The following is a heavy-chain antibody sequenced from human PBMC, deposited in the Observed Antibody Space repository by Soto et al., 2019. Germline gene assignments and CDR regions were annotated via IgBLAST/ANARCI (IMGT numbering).Heavy chain of an antibody. D-gene: IGHD2-2*01. V-gene: IGHV4-30-4*01. CDR3: ARPAAYITFDH. CDR1: GVSISSGDFY. Sequence: PSETLSLTCTVSGVSISSGDFYWSWIRQPPGKGLEWIGSVNYSGSTYYNPSLKSRVTISGDTSKTQFSLKLSSVTAADTAVYYCARPAAYITFDHWGQGTLVTVSS. J-gene: IGHJ4*02. CDR2: VNYSGST.